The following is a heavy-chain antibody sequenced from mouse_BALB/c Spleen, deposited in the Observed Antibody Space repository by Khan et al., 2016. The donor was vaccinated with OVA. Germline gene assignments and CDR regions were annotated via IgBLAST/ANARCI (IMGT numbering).Heavy chain of an antibody. CDR1: GYSITSCYV. Sequence: VQLKQSGPGLVKPSQSLSLTCTVTGYSITSCYVRYLIRQFPGNILELMGIISYSGSTNYNPSLKSRISITRDTSKNQFFLQLNSVTTEDTATYYCARTAGVKYWGQGTTLTVSS. CDR3: ARTAGVKY. J-gene: IGHJ2*01. V-gene: IGHV3-2*02. CDR2: ISYSGST. D-gene: IGHD1-2*01.